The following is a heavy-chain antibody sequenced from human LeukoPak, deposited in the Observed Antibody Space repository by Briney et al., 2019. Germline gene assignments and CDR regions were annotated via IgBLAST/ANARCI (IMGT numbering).Heavy chain of an antibody. CDR2: IYYSGST. D-gene: IGHD3-3*01. Sequence: SETLSLTCTVSGGSISSYYWSWIRQPPGKGLEWIGYIYYSGSTNYNPSHKSRVTISVDTSKNQFSLKLSSVTAADTAVYYCARVYRSRITIFGVVIIPSWFDPWGQGTLVTVSS. CDR1: GGSISSYY. CDR3: ARVYRSRITIFGVVIIPSWFDP. J-gene: IGHJ5*02. V-gene: IGHV4-59*01.